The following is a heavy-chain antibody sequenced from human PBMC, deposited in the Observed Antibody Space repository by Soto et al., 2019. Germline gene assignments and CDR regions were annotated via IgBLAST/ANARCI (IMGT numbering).Heavy chain of an antibody. CDR1: GGSIGSYY. CDR3: ARDGGFYYGMDV. V-gene: IGHV4-59*01. Sequence: QVRLQESGPGLVKPSETLSLTCTVSGGSIGSYYWNWIRQPPGKGLEWIGYIYYSGSTNYNPSLKSRVTISVDTSKNQFSLKLSSVTAADTAVYYCARDGGFYYGMDVWGQGTTVTVSS. D-gene: IGHD3-3*01. J-gene: IGHJ6*02. CDR2: IYYSGST.